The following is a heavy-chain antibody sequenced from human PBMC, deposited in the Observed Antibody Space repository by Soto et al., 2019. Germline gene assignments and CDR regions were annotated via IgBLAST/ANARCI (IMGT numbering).Heavy chain of an antibody. V-gene: IGHV3-30*18. CDR1: GFTFSSYG. Sequence: PGGSLRLSCAASGFTFSSYGMHLVRQAPGKGLEWVAVISYDGSNKYYADSVKGRFTISRDNSKNTLYLQMNSLRAEDTAVYYCAKDEQLADYFDYWGQGTLVTVSS. J-gene: IGHJ4*02. CDR3: AKDEQLADYFDY. D-gene: IGHD6-6*01. CDR2: ISYDGSNK.